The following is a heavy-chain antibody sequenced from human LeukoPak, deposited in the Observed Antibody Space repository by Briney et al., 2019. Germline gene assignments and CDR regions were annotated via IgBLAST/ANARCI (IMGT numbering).Heavy chain of an antibody. CDR3: ARRTAVYYYYMDV. CDR1: GGSFSGYY. J-gene: IGHJ6*03. CDR2: INHSGST. V-gene: IGHV4-34*01. Sequence: SETLSLTCAVYGGSFSGYYWSWIRQPPGKGLEWIGEINHSGSTNYNPSLKSRVTISVDTSKNQFSLKLSSVTAADTAMYYCARRTAVYYYYMDVWGKGTTVTISS.